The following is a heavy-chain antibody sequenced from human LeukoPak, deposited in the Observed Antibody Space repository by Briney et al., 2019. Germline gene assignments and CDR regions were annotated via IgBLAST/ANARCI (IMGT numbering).Heavy chain of an antibody. CDR1: GFTFSSYS. Sequence: PGGSLRLSCAASGFTFSSYSMNWVRQAPGKGLGWVSYISSSSSTIYYADSVKGRFTISRDNAKNSLYLQMNSLRAEDTAVYYCARALYDSSGYYYYYGMDVWGQGTTVTVSS. J-gene: IGHJ6*02. CDR3: ARALYDSSGYYYYYGMDV. V-gene: IGHV3-48*01. CDR2: ISSSSSTI. D-gene: IGHD3-22*01.